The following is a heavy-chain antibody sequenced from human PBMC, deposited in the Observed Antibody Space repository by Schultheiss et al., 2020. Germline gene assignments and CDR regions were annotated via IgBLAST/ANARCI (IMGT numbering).Heavy chain of an antibody. CDR1: GFTFSSYS. V-gene: IGHV3-21*01. CDR2: ISSSSSYI. D-gene: IGHD1-1*01. J-gene: IGHJ6*02. Sequence: GGSLRLSCAASGFTFSSYSINWVRQAPGKGLEWVSSISSSSSYIYYADSVKGRFTISRDNAKNSLYLQMNSLRAEDTAVYYCARGETGRGMDVWGQGTTVTVSS. CDR3: ARGETGRGMDV.